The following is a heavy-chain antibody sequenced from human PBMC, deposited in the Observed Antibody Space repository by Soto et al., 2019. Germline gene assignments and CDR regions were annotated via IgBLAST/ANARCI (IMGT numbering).Heavy chain of an antibody. CDR2: IYHSGST. CDR1: GGSISSGGYS. J-gene: IGHJ2*01. Sequence: QLQLQESGSGLVKPSQTLSLTCAVSGGSISSGGYSWSWIRQPPGKGLEWIGYIYHSGSTYYNPSLKSRVTISVDRSKTHFSLKLSSVTAADTAVYYCARDLSGSRDWYFDLWGRGTLVTVSS. D-gene: IGHD2-2*01. CDR3: ARDLSGSRDWYFDL. V-gene: IGHV4-30-2*01.